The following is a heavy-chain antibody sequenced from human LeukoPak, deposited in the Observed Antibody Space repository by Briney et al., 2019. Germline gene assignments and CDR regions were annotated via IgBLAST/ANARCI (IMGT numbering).Heavy chain of an antibody. D-gene: IGHD1-26*01. J-gene: IGHJ4*02. CDR1: GFTFSSYS. V-gene: IGHV3-53*01. Sequence: GGSLRLSCAASGFTFSSYSMNWVRQAPGKGLEWVSVLYSGGSTYYADSVKGRFTISRDNSKNTLYLQMNSLRAEDTAVYYCAKAGGGSYTFYFDYWGQGTLVTVSS. CDR3: AKAGGGSYTFYFDY. CDR2: LYSGGST.